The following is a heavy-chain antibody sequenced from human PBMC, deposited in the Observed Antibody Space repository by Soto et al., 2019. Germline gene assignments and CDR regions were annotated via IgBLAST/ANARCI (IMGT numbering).Heavy chain of an antibody. Sequence: LSLTCTVSGVSVSNGSFYWAWIRQPPGKGLEWIGFGSYSGTTNYKPSLKSRVTISVDTSRSQISLKVSSLTAADTAVYYCARGATVTQYDYWGQGTLVTVSS. J-gene: IGHJ4*02. D-gene: IGHD4-17*01. V-gene: IGHV4-61*01. CDR3: ARGATVTQYDY. CDR1: GVSVSNGSFY. CDR2: GSYSGTT.